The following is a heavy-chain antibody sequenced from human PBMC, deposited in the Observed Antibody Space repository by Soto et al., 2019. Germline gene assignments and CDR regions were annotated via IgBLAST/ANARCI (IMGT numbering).Heavy chain of an antibody. D-gene: IGHD3-10*01. CDR2: IDNAGTDS. CDR3: ARGWFGPDV. CDR1: GFTLSGRS. J-gene: IGHJ6*04. Sequence: EVQLVESGGGLVQPGGSLRLSCAASGFTLSGRSMHWVRQAPGKGLVWVSGIDNAGTDSSYADSVKGRFTSSRDNAQNMLDLQMNSLRVEDTAVYYRARGWFGPDVWGKGTTVTVSS. V-gene: IGHV3-74*01.